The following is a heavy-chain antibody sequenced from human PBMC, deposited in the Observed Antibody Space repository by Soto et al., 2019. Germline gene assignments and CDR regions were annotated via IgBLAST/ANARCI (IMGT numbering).Heavy chain of an antibody. CDR1: GYSISSGYY. Sequence: SETLSLTWAVSGYSISSGYYWGWIRQPPGKGLEWIGSIYHSGSTYYNPSLKSRVTISVDTSKNQFSLKLSSVTAADTAVYYCARDSRRHPGYFDYWGQGTLVNVSS. J-gene: IGHJ4*02. V-gene: IGHV4-38-2*02. CDR2: IYHSGST. CDR3: ARDSRRHPGYFDY.